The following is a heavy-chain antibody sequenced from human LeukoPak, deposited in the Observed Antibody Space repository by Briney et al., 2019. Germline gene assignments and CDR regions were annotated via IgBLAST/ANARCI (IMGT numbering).Heavy chain of an antibody. CDR2: IYYSGST. CDR3: ARGGAARLHFQN. J-gene: IGHJ1*01. CDR1: GGSVSSGSYY. D-gene: IGHD6-6*01. Sequence: SETLSLTCTVSGGSVSSGSYYWSWIRQPPGKGLEWIGYIYYSGSTNYNPSLQSRVTISVDTSKNQFSLNLNSVTAADTAVYYCARGGAARLHFQNWGQGTLVTVSS. V-gene: IGHV4-61*01.